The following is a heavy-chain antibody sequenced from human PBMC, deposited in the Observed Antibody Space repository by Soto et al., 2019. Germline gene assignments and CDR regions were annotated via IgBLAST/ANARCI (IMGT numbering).Heavy chain of an antibody. CDR1: GGSISSYY. J-gene: IGHJ5*02. Sequence: PSETLSLTCTVSGGSISSYYWSWIRQPPGKGLEWIGYIYYSGSTNYNPSLKSRVTISVDTSKNQFSLKLSSVTAADTAVYYCARRGSSCYNWFDPWGQGTLVTVSS. D-gene: IGHD6-13*01. CDR3: ARRGSSCYNWFDP. V-gene: IGHV4-59*01. CDR2: IYYSGST.